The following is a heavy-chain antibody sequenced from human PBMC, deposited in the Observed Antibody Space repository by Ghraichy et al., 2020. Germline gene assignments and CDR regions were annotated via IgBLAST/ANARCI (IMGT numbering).Heavy chain of an antibody. CDR1: GGTFSSYA. Sequence: SVKVSCKASGGTFSSYAISWVRQAPGQGLEWMGGIIPIFGTANYAQKFQGRVTITADESTSTAYMELSSLRSEDTAVYYCASGRAVAGPYSFDYWGQGTLVTVSS. J-gene: IGHJ4*02. V-gene: IGHV1-69*13. CDR2: IIPIFGTA. D-gene: IGHD6-19*01. CDR3: ASGRAVAGPYSFDY.